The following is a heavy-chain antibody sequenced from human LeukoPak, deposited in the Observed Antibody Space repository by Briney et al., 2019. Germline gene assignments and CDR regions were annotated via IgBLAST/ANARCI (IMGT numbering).Heavy chain of an antibody. CDR1: GFTFSSYA. Sequence: GGSLRLSCAASGFTFSSYAMSWVRQAPGKGLEWVSAISGSGGSTHYADSVKGRFTISRDNSKNTLYLQMNSLRAEDTAVYYCALATTDYSNYYYYMDVWGKGTTVTVSS. CDR3: ALATTDYSNYYYYMDV. V-gene: IGHV3-23*01. J-gene: IGHJ6*03. CDR2: ISGSGGST. D-gene: IGHD4-11*01.